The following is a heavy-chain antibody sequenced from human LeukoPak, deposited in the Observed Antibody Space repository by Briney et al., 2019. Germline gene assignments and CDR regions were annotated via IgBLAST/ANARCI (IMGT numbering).Heavy chain of an antibody. CDR2: ISWNSGSI. CDR3: AKDIGWDYYDSSGFDY. D-gene: IGHD3-22*01. V-gene: IGHV3-9*01. J-gene: IGHJ4*02. Sequence: GGSLRLSCAASGFTFSNYTMNWVRQAPGKGLEWVSGISWNSGSIGYADSVKGRFTISRDNAKNSLYLQMNSLRAEDTALYYCAKDIGWDYYDSSGFDYWGQGTLVTVSS. CDR1: GFTFSNYT.